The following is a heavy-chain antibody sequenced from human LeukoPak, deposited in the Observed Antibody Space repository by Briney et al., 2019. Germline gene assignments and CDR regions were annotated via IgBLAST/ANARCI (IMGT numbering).Heavy chain of an antibody. CDR3: AKEGMIRGVIDY. V-gene: IGHV4-4*07. Sequence: SETLSLTCTVSGASISPYYWTWIRQPAGKGLEWIGHIHTCGSTNYNPSLKSRVIMSLDTSNNQFSLKVNSVTAADTAVYYCAKEGMIRGVIDYWGQGALVTVSS. D-gene: IGHD3-10*01. CDR1: GASISPYY. CDR2: IHTCGST. J-gene: IGHJ4*02.